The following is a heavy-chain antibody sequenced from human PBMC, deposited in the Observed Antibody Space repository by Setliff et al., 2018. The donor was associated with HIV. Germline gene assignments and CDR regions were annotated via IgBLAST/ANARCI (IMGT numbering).Heavy chain of an antibody. CDR2: MYHSGST. CDR1: GGSISSYY. J-gene: IGHJ4*02. Sequence: SETLSLTCTVSGGSISSYYWSWIRQHPGKGLEWIGYMYHSGSTHYNPSLKSRVTISVDTSKNQFSLKLISVTAADTAVYYCAGYGDYPLPKLIYWGQGTLVTVSS. D-gene: IGHD4-17*01. CDR3: AGYGDYPLPKLIY. V-gene: IGHV4-4*09.